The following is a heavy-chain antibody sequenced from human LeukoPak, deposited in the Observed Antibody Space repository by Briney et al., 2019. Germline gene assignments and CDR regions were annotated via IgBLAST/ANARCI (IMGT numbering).Heavy chain of an antibody. CDR3: ARTTTAGGYYYYYYMDV. V-gene: IGHV3-7*01. J-gene: IGHJ6*03. CDR2: IKQDGSEK. D-gene: IGHD1-26*01. Sequence: GGSLRLSCAASGFTFSSYWMSWVRQAPGKGLEWVANIKQDGSEKYYVDSVKGRFTISRDNAKNSLYLQMNSLRAEDTAVYYCARTTTAGGYYYYYYMDVWGKGTTVTVSS. CDR1: GFTFSSYW.